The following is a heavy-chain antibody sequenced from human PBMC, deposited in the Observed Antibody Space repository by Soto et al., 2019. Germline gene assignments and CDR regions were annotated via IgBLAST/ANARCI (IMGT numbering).Heavy chain of an antibody. CDR1: GGTFSSYA. D-gene: IGHD2-21*01. Sequence: SVKVSCKASGGTFSSYAISWVRQAPGQGLEWMGGIIPIFGTANYAQKFQGRVTITADESTSTAYMELSSLRSEDTAVYYCARLLADETYYYYGMDVWGQGTTVTVSS. CDR3: ARLLADETYYYYGMDV. J-gene: IGHJ6*02. V-gene: IGHV1-69*13. CDR2: IIPIFGTA.